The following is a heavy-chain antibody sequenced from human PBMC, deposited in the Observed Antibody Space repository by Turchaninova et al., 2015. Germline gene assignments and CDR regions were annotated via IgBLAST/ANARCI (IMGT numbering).Heavy chain of an antibody. Sequence: QVQLVESGGGVVQPGRSLRLSCAASGFTFSSYGMHGVRQAPGKGLEWGAVISYDGSNKYHADSVKGRFTISRDNSKNTLYLQMNSLRAEDTAVYYCASRDGYQNYFDYWGQGTLVTVSS. CDR2: ISYDGSNK. V-gene: IGHV3-30*03. CDR3: ASRDGYQNYFDY. CDR1: GFTFSSYG. D-gene: IGHD5-24*01. J-gene: IGHJ4*02.